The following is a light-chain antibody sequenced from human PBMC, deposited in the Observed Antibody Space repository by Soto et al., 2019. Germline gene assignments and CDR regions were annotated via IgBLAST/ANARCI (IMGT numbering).Light chain of an antibody. CDR2: KAS. CDR1: QTISSC. V-gene: IGKV1-5*03. CDR3: QQYKTYSVT. Sequence: DIQMTQSPSTLSGSVGDRVTIPCRASQTISSCLAWYQQKPGKAPKNLIYKASTLKSGVPSRFSGSGSGTEFTLTISSLQPDDFATYYCQQYKTYSVTFGQGTKVDIK. J-gene: IGKJ1*01.